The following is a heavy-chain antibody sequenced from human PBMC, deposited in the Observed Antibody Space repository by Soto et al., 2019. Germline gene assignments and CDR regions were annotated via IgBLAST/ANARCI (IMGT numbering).Heavy chain of an antibody. CDR2: IYPGDSDT. CDR3: ARLPRSLYSSSWLDY. D-gene: IGHD6-13*01. Sequence: PGESLKISCKGSGYSFTSYWIGLVRQMPGKGLEWMGIIYPGDSDTRYSPSFQGQVTISADKSISTAYLQWSSLKASDTAMYYCARLPRSLYSSSWLDYWGQGTLVTVSS. J-gene: IGHJ4*02. CDR1: GYSFTSYW. V-gene: IGHV5-51*01.